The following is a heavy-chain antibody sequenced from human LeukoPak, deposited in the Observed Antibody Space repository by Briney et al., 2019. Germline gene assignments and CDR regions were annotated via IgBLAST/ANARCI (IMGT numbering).Heavy chain of an antibody. Sequence: SETLSLTCTVSGGSISSGGYYWSWIRQPPGKGLEWIGYIYHSGSTYYNPSLKSRVTISVDRSKNQFSLKLSSVTAADTAVYYCARSEAAAFDYWGQGTLVTVSS. V-gene: IGHV4-30-2*01. D-gene: IGHD6-13*01. J-gene: IGHJ4*02. CDR3: ARSEAAAFDY. CDR1: GGSISSGGYY. CDR2: IYHSGST.